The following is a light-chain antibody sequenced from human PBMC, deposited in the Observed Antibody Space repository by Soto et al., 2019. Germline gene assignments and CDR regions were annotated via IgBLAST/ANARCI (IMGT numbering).Light chain of an antibody. J-gene: IGKJ3*01. CDR2: AAS. CDR3: QQSYSTPFT. Sequence: DIQMTQSPSSLSASVGDRVTITCRASQTISSYLNWYQQKPGKAPKLLIYAASSLQSGVPSRFSGSESGTDFTLTISSLQPEDFATYYGQQSYSTPFTFGPGTKVDI. V-gene: IGKV1-39*01. CDR1: QTISSY.